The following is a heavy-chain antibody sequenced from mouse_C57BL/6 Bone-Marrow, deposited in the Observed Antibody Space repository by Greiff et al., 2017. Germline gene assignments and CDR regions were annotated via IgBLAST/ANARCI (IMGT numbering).Heavy chain of an antibody. D-gene: IGHD2-1*01. V-gene: IGHV5-6*01. CDR1: GFTFSSYG. CDR2: ISSGGSYT. Sequence: EVQLVESGGDLVKPGGSLKLSCAASGFTFSSYGMSWVRQTPDKRLAWVATISSGGSYTYYPDSVKGRFTISRDNAKNTLYLPMSSLKSEDTAMYYCSVYSRSDWYFDVWGTGTTVTVAS. CDR3: SVYSRSDWYFDV. J-gene: IGHJ1*03.